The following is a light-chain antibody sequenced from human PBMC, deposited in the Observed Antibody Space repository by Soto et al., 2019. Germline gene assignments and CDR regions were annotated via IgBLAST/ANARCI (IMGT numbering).Light chain of an antibody. J-gene: IGKJ2*01. CDR2: GAS. CDR3: QHYGTSPVT. CDR1: QTVSNTY. V-gene: IGKV3-20*01. Sequence: EIVLTQSPGTLSLSPAERATLSCRASQTVSNTYLAWYQHKPGQAPRLLIYGASDRATGIPDRFSGSGSVTDFTLTISSLEPEDFALYYCQHYGTSPVTFGQGTKLEI.